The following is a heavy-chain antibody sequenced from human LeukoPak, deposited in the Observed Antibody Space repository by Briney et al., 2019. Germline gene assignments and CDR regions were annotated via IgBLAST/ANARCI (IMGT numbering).Heavy chain of an antibody. Sequence: GGSLRLSCAASGFTFSSYAMHWVRQAPGKGLEWVAVTSYDGSNKYYADSVKGRFTISRDNSKNTLYLQMNSLRAEDTAVYYCAKGASHLYTVTTLFDYWGQGTLVTVSS. CDR2: TSYDGSNK. CDR3: AKGASHLYTVTTLFDY. V-gene: IGHV3-30-3*01. D-gene: IGHD4-17*01. J-gene: IGHJ4*02. CDR1: GFTFSSYA.